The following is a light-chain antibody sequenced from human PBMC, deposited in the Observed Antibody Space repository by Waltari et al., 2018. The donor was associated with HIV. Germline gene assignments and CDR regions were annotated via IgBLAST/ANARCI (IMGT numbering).Light chain of an antibody. J-gene: IGLJ1*01. V-gene: IGLV3-1*01. CDR3: QAWDSSTGLYV. CDR1: KLGDKY. Sequence: SYELTQPPSVSVSPGQTASITCSGDKLGDKYACWYQQKPGQSPVLVIYQESKRPSGIPERFSGSNSGNTATLTISGTQAMDEADYYCQAWDSSTGLYVFGTGTKVTVL. CDR2: QES.